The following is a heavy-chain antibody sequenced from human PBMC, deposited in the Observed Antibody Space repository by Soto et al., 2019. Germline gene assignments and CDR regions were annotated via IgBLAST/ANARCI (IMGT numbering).Heavy chain of an antibody. CDR2: IYYSGST. CDR3: AVRIIPRTNIVDY. J-gene: IGHJ4*02. V-gene: IGHV4-61*01. D-gene: IGHD1-1*01. Sequence: SETLSLTCTVSGGSVSSGSYYWSWIRQPPGKGLEWIGYIYYSGSTNYNPSLKSRVTISVDTSKNQFSLKLSSVTAADTAVYYWAVRIIPRTNIVDYWGQGTLVTVSS. CDR1: GGSVSSGSYY.